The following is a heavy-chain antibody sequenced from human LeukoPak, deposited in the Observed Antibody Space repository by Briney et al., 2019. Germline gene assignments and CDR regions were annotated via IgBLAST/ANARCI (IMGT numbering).Heavy chain of an antibody. Sequence: ASVKVSCKASGYTFTSYGITWVRQAPGLGLEWMGWISAYNGNTNYAQKLQGRVTMTTDTSTSTAYMELRSLRSDDTAVYYCARDIMITFGGVIAPLDYWGQGTLVTVSS. D-gene: IGHD3-16*02. V-gene: IGHV1-18*01. CDR1: GYTFTSYG. CDR2: ISAYNGNT. J-gene: IGHJ4*02. CDR3: ARDIMITFGGVIAPLDY.